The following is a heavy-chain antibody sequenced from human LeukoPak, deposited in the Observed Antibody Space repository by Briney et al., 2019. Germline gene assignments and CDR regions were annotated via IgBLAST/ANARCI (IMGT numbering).Heavy chain of an antibody. D-gene: IGHD3-22*01. CDR3: AKPWAYYYDSSGYYPLYSDY. J-gene: IGHJ4*02. CDR2: ISGSGGST. CDR1: GFTFSSYA. Sequence: GGSLRLSCAASGFTFSSYAMSWVRKAPGKGLEWVSAISGSGGSTYYADSVKGRFTISRDNSKNTLYLQMNSLRAEDTAVYYCAKPWAYYYDSSGYYPLYSDYWGQGTLVTVSS. V-gene: IGHV3-23*01.